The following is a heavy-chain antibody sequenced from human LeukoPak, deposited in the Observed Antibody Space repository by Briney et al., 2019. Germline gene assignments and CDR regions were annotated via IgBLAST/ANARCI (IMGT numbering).Heavy chain of an antibody. CDR1: GFTFDEYA. CDR2: ISWNSGSL. V-gene: IGHV3-9*01. J-gene: IGHJ3*02. D-gene: IGHD3-9*01. CDR3: ARSAGLTGYYNGAFDI. Sequence: GGSLRLSCEASGFTFDEYAMHWVRQAPGKGLEWVSGISWNSGSLGYADSVKGRFTISRDNAKNSLYLQMNSLRAEDTAVYYCARSAGLTGYYNGAFDIWGQGTMVTVSS.